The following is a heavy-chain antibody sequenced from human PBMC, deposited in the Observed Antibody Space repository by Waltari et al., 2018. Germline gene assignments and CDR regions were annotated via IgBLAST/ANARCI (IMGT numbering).Heavy chain of an antibody. Sequence: EVQLLESGGGLVQPGGSLRLSCAASGFTFSSYAMSWVRRAPGKGLGWVSAISGSGGSTYYADPVKGRFTISRDNSKNTLYLQMNSLRAEDTAVYYCAKPRVEMATYYDYWGQGTLVTVSS. J-gene: IGHJ4*02. V-gene: IGHV3-23*01. D-gene: IGHD5-12*01. CDR1: GFTFSSYA. CDR2: ISGSGGST. CDR3: AKPRVEMATYYDY.